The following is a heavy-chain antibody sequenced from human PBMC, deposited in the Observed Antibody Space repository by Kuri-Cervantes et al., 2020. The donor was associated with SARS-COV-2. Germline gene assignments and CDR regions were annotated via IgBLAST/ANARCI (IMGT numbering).Heavy chain of an antibody. CDR3: ARDGRSGTVTEVDWFDP. V-gene: IGHV3-13*03. CDR1: GFTFSSYD. Sequence: GGSLRLSCAACGFTFSSYDMHWVRQATGKGLEWVSAIGTAGDTYYPGSVKGQFTISRENAKNSLYLQMNSLRAEDTAVYYCARDGRSGTVTEVDWFDPWGQGTLVTVSS. D-gene: IGHD4-11*01. CDR2: IGTAGDT. J-gene: IGHJ5*02.